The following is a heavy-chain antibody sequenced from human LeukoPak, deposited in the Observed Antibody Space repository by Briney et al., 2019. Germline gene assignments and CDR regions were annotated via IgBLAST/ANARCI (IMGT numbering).Heavy chain of an antibody. J-gene: IGHJ4*02. CDR3: ARFNDASYFDY. CDR1: GYSISSDYY. V-gene: IGHV4-38-2*02. Sequence: SETLSLTCTVSGYSISSDYYWGWIRQPPGKGLEWIGNIYHSGSTYYNPSLKSRVTISVDTSKNQFSLKLSSVTAADTAVYYCARFNDASYFDYWGQGTLVTVSS. D-gene: IGHD1-1*01. CDR2: IYHSGST.